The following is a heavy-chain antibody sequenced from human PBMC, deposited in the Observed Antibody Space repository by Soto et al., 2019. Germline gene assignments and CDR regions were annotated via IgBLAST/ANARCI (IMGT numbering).Heavy chain of an antibody. CDR3: VKDWTGDTCPCMDV. CDR1: GFTFNNYA. D-gene: IGHD2-8*02. V-gene: IGHV3-23*01. J-gene: IGHJ6*01. CDR2: ISGSDDST. Sequence: EVQLLESGEGLVQPGGSLRLSCAASGFTFNNYAMTWVRQAPGKGLEWVSTISGSDDSTYYADSVKGRLTISRDNSKNALYLQMSSLRAEDTALYYCVKDWTGDTCPCMDVWGQGTTVTVTS.